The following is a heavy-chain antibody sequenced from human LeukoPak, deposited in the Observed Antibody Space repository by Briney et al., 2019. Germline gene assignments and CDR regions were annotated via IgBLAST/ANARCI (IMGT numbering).Heavy chain of an antibody. CDR3: AGDKPPPYYYDSSGIFDY. J-gene: IGHJ4*02. CDR2: IWYDGSNK. CDR1: GFTFSSYG. D-gene: IGHD3-22*01. Sequence: GRSLRLSCAASGFTFSSYGMHWVRQAPGKGLEWVAVIWYDGSNKYYADSVKGRFTISRDNSKNTLYLQMNSLRAEDTAVYYCAGDKPPPYYYDSSGIFDYWGQGTLVTVSS. V-gene: IGHV3-33*01.